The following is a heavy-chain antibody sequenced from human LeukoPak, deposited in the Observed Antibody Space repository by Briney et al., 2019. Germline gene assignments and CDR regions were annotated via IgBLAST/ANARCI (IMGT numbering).Heavy chain of an antibody. D-gene: IGHD3-9*01. J-gene: IGHJ6*02. Sequence: GGSLRLSCAASGFSLSSYSMNWVRQAPGKGLEWVSSITISSNFIYYADSVKGRFTISRDNAKSSPFLQMNSLRAEDTAVYFCARDGHGDGFLTGYSYFGMDVWGQGTTVTVSS. V-gene: IGHV3-21*01. CDR2: ITISSNFI. CDR1: GFSLSSYS. CDR3: ARDGHGDGFLTGYSYFGMDV.